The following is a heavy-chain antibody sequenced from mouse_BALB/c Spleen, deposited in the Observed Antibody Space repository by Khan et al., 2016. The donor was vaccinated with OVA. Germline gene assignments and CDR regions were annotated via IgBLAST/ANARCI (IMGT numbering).Heavy chain of an antibody. J-gene: IGHJ4*01. CDR2: ISYSGST. D-gene: IGHD1-1*01. CDR1: GYSITSDYA. Sequence: VQLKESGPGLVKPSQSLSLTCTVTGYSITSDYACNWIRQFPGNKLEWMGYISYSGSTNYTPALKSRISITRDTSKNQFFLPLNSDTSEDTATDYCARDGSRYNYAMDYWGQGTSVTVSS. CDR3: ARDGSRYNYAMDY. V-gene: IGHV3-2*02.